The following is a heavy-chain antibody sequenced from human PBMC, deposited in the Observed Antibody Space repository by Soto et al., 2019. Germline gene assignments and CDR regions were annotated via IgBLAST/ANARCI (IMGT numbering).Heavy chain of an antibody. J-gene: IGHJ3*02. CDR3: ARDSIVVPAASSAFDI. CDR1: GYTFTSYG. D-gene: IGHD2-2*01. V-gene: IGHV1-18*04. CDR2: ISAYNGNT. Sequence: QVQLVQSGAEVKKPGASVKVSCKASGYTFTSYGISWVRQAPGQGLEWMGWISAYNGNTNYAQKLQGRVTMTTDASTRTAYMELRSRRSDDTAVDYCARDSIVVPAASSAFDIWGQGTLVTVSS.